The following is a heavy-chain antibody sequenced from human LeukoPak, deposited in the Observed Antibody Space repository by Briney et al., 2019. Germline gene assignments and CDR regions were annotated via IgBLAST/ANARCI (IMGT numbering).Heavy chain of an antibody. D-gene: IGHD3-10*01. CDR2: IIAYNGNT. CDR1: GYTFTSYG. J-gene: IGHJ5*02. Sequence: ASVKVSCKASGYTFTSYGISWVRQAPGQGLEWMGWIIAYNGNTNYAQKLQGRVTMTTDTSTSTAYMELRSPRSADTAVYYCAVAYGFGDDWFDPWGQGTLVTVSS. CDR3: AVAYGFGDDWFDP. V-gene: IGHV1-18*01.